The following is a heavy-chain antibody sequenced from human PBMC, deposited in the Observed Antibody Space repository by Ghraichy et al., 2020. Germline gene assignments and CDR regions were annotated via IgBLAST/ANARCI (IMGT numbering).Heavy chain of an antibody. D-gene: IGHD3/OR15-3a*01. Sequence: LSLTCAASGFTFSSYAMSWVRQAPGKGLEWFSGITYSGGTTYYADSVKGRFTISRDNFKNTLYLQMNSLRAEDMAEYYCAKERGTVWTYYMDVWGKGTTVTVSS. V-gene: IGHV3-23*01. J-gene: IGHJ6*03. CDR3: AKERGTVWTYYMDV. CDR2: ITYSGGTT. CDR1: GFTFSSYA.